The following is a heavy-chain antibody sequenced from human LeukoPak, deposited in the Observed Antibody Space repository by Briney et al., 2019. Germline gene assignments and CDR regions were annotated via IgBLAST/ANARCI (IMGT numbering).Heavy chain of an antibody. V-gene: IGHV3-23*01. D-gene: IGHD3-22*01. CDR2: ISGSGGST. Sequence: GGSLRLSCAASGFTFSSYAMSWVRQAPGKGLEWVAAISGSGGSTYYADSVKGRFTISRENSTNTLYLQLNSLRAEDTAVYYCAKSPPYSYDSSGYYLDSWGQGTLVTVSS. CDR3: AKSPPYSYDSSGYYLDS. J-gene: IGHJ4*02. CDR1: GFTFSSYA.